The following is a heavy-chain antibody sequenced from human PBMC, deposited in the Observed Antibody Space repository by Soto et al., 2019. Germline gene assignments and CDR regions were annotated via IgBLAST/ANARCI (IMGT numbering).Heavy chain of an antibody. CDR3: ERIAAARTGWYLDK. V-gene: IGHV1-18*04. CDR2: ITIYNGNT. CDR1: GYVFTSYG. J-gene: IGHJ4*02. Sequence: QVQLVQSGAAVTESGASVTVSCKASGYVFTSYGISWVRQAPGQGLEWMGWITIYNGNTNYAQKFQDRVAMTTDTSTTTAYTELTNLTSADTAVSYFERIAAARTGWYLDKWGQGPLVTVSS. D-gene: IGHD6-13*01.